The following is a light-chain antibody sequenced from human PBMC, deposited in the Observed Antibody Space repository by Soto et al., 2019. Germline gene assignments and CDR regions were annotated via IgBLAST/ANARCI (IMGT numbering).Light chain of an antibody. J-gene: IGLJ2*01. V-gene: IGLV2-14*01. CDR3: SSYTSSGTLVV. Sequence: QSALTQPASVSGSPGQSITISCTGTSSDVGGYNYVSWYQQHPGKAPKLMIYDVSNRPSGVSNRFSGSKSGNTASLTISGLQAEHEADYYCSSYTSSGTLVVFGGGTKVTVL. CDR1: SSDVGGYNY. CDR2: DVS.